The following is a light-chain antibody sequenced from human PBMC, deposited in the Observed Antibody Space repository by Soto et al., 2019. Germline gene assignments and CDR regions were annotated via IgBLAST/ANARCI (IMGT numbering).Light chain of an antibody. Sequence: EIVMTQSPATLSVSPGERATLSCRASQSVSSNLAWYQQKPGQAPRLLIYGASTRATDIPARFSGSGSGTEFTLTIGSLQSEDFAVYYCQQYNNWPPRAWTFGQGTKVEIK. CDR3: QQYNNWPPRAWT. V-gene: IGKV3-15*01. J-gene: IGKJ1*01. CDR2: GAS. CDR1: QSVSSN.